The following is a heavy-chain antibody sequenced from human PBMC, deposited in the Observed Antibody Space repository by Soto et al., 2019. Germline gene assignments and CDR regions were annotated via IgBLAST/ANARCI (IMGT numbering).Heavy chain of an antibody. CDR2: ISGSGGST. CDR3: AKDGGYCSGGSCYLGWCDP. V-gene: IGHV3-23*01. D-gene: IGHD2-15*01. CDR1: GFTFSSYA. J-gene: IGHJ5*02. Sequence: EVQLLESGGGLVQPGGSLRLSCAASGFTFSSYAMSWVRQAPGKGLEWVSAISGSGGSTYYADSVKGRFTISRDNSKNTLYLQMNSLRAEDTAVYYCAKDGGYCSGGSCYLGWCDPWGQGTLVTVSS.